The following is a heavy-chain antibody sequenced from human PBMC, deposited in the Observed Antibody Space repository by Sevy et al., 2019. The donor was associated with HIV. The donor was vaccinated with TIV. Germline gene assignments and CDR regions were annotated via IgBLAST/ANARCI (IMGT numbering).Heavy chain of an antibody. V-gene: IGHV4-61*01. J-gene: IGHJ4*02. CDR1: GVSVTSDTYY. Sequence: SETLSLTCAVSGVSVTSDTYYWSWIRQPPGKGLEWIGYVYQTGSTNYSPSFKSRVTISIDTSKNQFSLRLFSVAAADTAMYYCAREPYFFDKSGYFWDYWGQGILVTVSS. D-gene: IGHD3-22*01. CDR3: AREPYFFDKSGYFWDY. CDR2: VYQTGST.